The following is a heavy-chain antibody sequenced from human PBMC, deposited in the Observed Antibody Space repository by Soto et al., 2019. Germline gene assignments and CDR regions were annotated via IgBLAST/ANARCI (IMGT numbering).Heavy chain of an antibody. CDR1: GGTFSSYA. V-gene: IGHV1-8*02. D-gene: IGHD6-13*01. Sequence: GASVKVSCKASGGTFSSYAINWVRQATGQGLEWMGWMNPNSGNTGYAQKFQGRVTMTRNTSISTAYMELSSLRSEDTAVYYCARGPGSWYYYYMDVWGKGTTVTVSS. J-gene: IGHJ6*03. CDR2: MNPNSGNT. CDR3: ARGPGSWYYYYMDV.